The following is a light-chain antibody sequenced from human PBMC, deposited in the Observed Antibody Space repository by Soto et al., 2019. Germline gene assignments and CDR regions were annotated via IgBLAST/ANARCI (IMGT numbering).Light chain of an antibody. V-gene: IGLV1-40*01. CDR1: SSNFGAGFE. Sequence: QAVVTQPPSVSGAPGQRVTISCTGSSSNFGAGFEVHWYQQLTGTAPKLLIYSNIKRPSGVPDRFSGSKSATSASLAITGLQAEDEADYYCQSYDSSLGRVVFGGGTQLTVL. CDR3: QSYDSSLGRVV. CDR2: SNI. J-gene: IGLJ2*01.